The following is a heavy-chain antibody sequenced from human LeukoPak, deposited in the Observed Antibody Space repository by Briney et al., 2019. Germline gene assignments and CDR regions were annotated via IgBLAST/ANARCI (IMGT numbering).Heavy chain of an antibody. V-gene: IGHV3-30*09. J-gene: IGHJ4*02. Sequence: GGSLRLSCAASGFTFSSYAMHWVRQAPGKGLEWVAVISYDGSNKYYADSVKGRFAISRDNSKNTVYLQMNSLRAEDTSVYYCARVGIVVIPAARFDYWGQGTLVTVSS. CDR3: ARVGIVVIPAARFDY. CDR1: GFTFSSYA. CDR2: ISYDGSNK. D-gene: IGHD2-2*01.